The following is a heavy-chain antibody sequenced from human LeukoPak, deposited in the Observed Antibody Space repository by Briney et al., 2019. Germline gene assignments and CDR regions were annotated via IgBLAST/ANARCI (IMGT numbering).Heavy chain of an antibody. V-gene: IGHV1-18*01. CDR3: ARVDAPPGPYYLNWFDP. Sequence: ASVKVSCKASGYTFTSYGISWVRQAPGQGLEWMGLISAYNGNTNYAQKLQGRDTMTRDTSTSTAYMELRSLRSDDTAVYYCARVDAPPGPYYLNWFDPWGQGTLVTVSS. CDR1: GYTFTSYG. D-gene: IGHD2-21*01. CDR2: ISAYNGNT. J-gene: IGHJ5*02.